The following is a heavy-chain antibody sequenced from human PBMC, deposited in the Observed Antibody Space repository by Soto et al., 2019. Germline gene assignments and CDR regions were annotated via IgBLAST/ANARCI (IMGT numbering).Heavy chain of an antibody. V-gene: IGHV1-69*01. J-gene: IGHJ6*02. Sequence: QVQLVQSGAEVKKPGSSVKVSCKASGGTFSSYAISWVRQAPGQGLEWMGGIIPIFGTANYAQKFQGRVTITADESTSTAYMELSSLRSEDTAVYYCASPVTGTTRAYYYYSGMDVWGQGTTVTVSS. CDR3: ASPVTGTTRAYYYYSGMDV. CDR1: GGTFSSYA. CDR2: IIPIFGTA. D-gene: IGHD1-20*01.